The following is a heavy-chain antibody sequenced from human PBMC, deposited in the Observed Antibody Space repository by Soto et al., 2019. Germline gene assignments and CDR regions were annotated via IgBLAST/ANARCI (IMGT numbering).Heavy chain of an antibody. CDR3: ARGWWGTLDV. J-gene: IGHJ6*02. Sequence: QHPGKGLEWIGEINQSGRTNNLNPSLKPRVTMSRDTSESQVSLKLSSVTAADSVVYYCARGWWGTLDVWGQGTTVSVSS. D-gene: IGHD2-8*02. V-gene: IGHV4-34*01. CDR2: INQSGRT.